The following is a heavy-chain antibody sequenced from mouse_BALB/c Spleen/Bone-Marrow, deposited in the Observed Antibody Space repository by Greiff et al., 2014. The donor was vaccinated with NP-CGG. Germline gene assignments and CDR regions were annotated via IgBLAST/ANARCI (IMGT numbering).Heavy chain of an antibody. Sequence: VKLQESGPELVKPGASVKMSCKAPGYTFTDYIISWVKQRVGQGLEWIGEIYPGTGSTYYNEKFKGKATLTADKSSNIAYMQLSSLTSEDSAVYFCARRKNVWFAYWGQGTLVTFSA. CDR2: IYPGTGST. J-gene: IGHJ3*01. CDR1: GYTFTDYI. CDR3: ARRKNVWFAY. V-gene: IGHV1-77*01.